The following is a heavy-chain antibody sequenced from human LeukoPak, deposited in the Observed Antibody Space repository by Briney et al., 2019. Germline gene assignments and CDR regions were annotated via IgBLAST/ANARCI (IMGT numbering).Heavy chain of an antibody. Sequence: GGSLRLSCAASGYTFSNAWLSCVRQAPGKGLEWVSSISSSSSYIYYADSVKGRFTISRDNAKNSVYLQMNTLRAEDTAVYYCAREDHCVTTTCYNYFDYWGQGTLVTVSS. CDR3: AREDHCVTTTCYNYFDY. D-gene: IGHD2-2*02. J-gene: IGHJ4*02. V-gene: IGHV3-21*01. CDR2: ISSSSSYI. CDR1: GYTFSNAW.